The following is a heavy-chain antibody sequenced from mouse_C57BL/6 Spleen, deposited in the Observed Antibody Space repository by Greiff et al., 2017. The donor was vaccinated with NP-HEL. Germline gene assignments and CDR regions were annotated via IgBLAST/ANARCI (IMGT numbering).Heavy chain of an antibody. CDR2: IHPNSGST. D-gene: IGHD1-1*01. CDR3: ATVVATLDYFDY. V-gene: IGHV1-64*01. CDR1: GYTFTSYW. Sequence: VQLQQPGAELVKPGASVKLSCKASGYTFTSYWMHWVKQRPGQGLEWIGMIHPNSGSTNYNEKFKSKATLTVDKSSSTAYMQLSSLTSEDSAVYYCATVVATLDYFDYWGQGTTLTVSS. J-gene: IGHJ2*01.